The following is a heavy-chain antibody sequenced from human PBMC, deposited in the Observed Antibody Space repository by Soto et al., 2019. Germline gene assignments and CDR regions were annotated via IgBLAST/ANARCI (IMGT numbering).Heavy chain of an antibody. CDR2: IWCDGSNK. CDR1: GFTFSSYS. D-gene: IGHD2-2*01. CDR3: ARRYCSSTSCKLGMDV. J-gene: IGHJ6*02. V-gene: IGHV3-33*01. Sequence: QVQLVESGGGVVQPGRSLRLSCAASGFTFSSYSMHWVRQAPGKGLEWVAVIWCDGSNKYYADSVKGRFTISRDNSKNALYLRMSRLRAEDTAVYYCARRYCSSTSCKLGMDVWGQGTTVTVSS.